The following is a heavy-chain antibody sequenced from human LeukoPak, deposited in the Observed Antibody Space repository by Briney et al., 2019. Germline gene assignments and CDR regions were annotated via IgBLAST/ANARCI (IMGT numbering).Heavy chain of an antibody. D-gene: IGHD3-3*01. CDR1: GFTFSDYY. CDR3: TTLYYDFWSGYYPHDY. V-gene: IGHV3-11*01. J-gene: IGHJ4*02. CDR2: ISSSGSTI. Sequence: PGGSLRLSCAASGFTFSDYYMSWIRQAPGKGLEWVSYISSSGSTIYYADSVKGRFTISRDNAKNSLYLQMNSLRAEDTAVYYCTTLYYDFWSGYYPHDYWGQGTLVTVSS.